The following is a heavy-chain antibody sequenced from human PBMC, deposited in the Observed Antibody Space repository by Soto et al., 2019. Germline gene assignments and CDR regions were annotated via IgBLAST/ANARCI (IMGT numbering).Heavy chain of an antibody. V-gene: IGHV4-34*01. CDR1: GGCFSGYY. D-gene: IGHD6-19*01. Sequence: SETLSLTCAVSGGCFSGYYWSWIRQPPGKGLEWIGEINHSGSTNYNPSLKSRVTISVDTSKNQFSLKLSSVTAADTAVYYCARAEQWLVPAYYYYYGMDVWGQGTTVTVSS. CDR2: INHSGST. CDR3: ARAEQWLVPAYYYYYGMDV. J-gene: IGHJ6*02.